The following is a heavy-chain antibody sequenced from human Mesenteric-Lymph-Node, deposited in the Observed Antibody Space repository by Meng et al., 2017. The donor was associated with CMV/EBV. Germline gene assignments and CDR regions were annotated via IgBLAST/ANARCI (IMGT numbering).Heavy chain of an antibody. J-gene: IGHJ4*02. Sequence: GESLKISCAASGFTFSSYPMTWVRQAPGKGLEWVSLIYGGGSATFYAESVKGRFTVSTDNSKNTLYLQMNSLRAEDTAIYYCATSFPFFDWIFFDYWGQGILVTVSS. CDR1: GFTFSSYP. CDR3: ATSFPFFDWIFFDY. V-gene: IGHV3-23*03. CDR2: IYGGGSAT. D-gene: IGHD3/OR15-3a*01.